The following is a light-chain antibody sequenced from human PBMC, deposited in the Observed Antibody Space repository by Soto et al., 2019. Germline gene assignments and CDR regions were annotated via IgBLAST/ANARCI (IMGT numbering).Light chain of an antibody. J-gene: IGKJ1*01. Sequence: DIPMTQSPSTLSASVGDRVIISCRASQGIKNWLAWYQQKPGKGPRFLIYHASSLESGVPSRFSGSGSGTEFTLTISSLQPDDVATYYCQQYNTYPWTFGQGTKVEIK. CDR1: QGIKNW. V-gene: IGKV1-5*01. CDR2: HAS. CDR3: QQYNTYPWT.